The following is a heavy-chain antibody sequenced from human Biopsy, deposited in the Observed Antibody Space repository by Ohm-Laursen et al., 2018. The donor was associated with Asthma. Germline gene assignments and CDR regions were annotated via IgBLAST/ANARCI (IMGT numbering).Heavy chain of an antibody. CDR2: LIPVLGTP. Sequence: VKISCKASGDSFSNYAISWVRQAPGQGLEWMGGLIPVLGTPDHAQMFEGRVTITADESTSTAYMELSSLSSEDTAVYYCTTDSLSHRTVIGGGGMDVWGQGTTVTVSS. CDR1: GDSFSNYA. J-gene: IGHJ6*02. CDR3: TTDSLSHRTVIGGGGMDV. V-gene: IGHV1-69*13. D-gene: IGHD2-21*01.